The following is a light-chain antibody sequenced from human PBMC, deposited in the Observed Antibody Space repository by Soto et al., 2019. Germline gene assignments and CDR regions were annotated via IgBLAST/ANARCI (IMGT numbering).Light chain of an antibody. V-gene: IGLV1-40*01. CDR3: QSYDGSLSGAV. J-gene: IGLJ7*01. CDR2: GNS. Sequence: QSVLTQPPSVSGSPGQRVTISCAGSSSNIGAGYDVHWYQQLPGTAPKLLIYGNSNRPSGVPDRFSGSKSGTSASLAITGRQAEDEASYYGQSYDGSLSGAVFGGGTQLTVL. CDR1: SSNIGAGYD.